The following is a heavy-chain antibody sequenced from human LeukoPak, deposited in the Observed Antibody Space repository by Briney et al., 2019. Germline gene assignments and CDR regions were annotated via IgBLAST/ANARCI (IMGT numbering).Heavy chain of an antibody. V-gene: IGHV4-34*01. J-gene: IGHJ6*03. CDR2: INHSGST. CDR3: ARGSYPILYYMDV. CDR1: GGSFSGYY. Sequence: SETLSLTCAVYGGSFSGYYCSWIRQPPGKGLEWIGKINHSGSTNYNPSLKSRVTISVDTSKNQFSLQLSSVTAADTAVYYCARGSYPILYYMDVWGKGPTVTVSS.